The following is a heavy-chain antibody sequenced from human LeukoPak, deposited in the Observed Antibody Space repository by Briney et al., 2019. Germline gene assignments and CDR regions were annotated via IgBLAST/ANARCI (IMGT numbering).Heavy chain of an antibody. Sequence: SETLSLTCTVSGGSIRSNNYYWGWIRQPPGKGLEWIGSIYYHGSTYYNPSLKSRVTISVDTSKNQFSLKLSSVTATDTAVYYCARAGYSGSDFSVWGKGSTVTVSS. V-gene: IGHV4-39*07. CDR2: IYYHGST. D-gene: IGHD5-12*01. J-gene: IGHJ6*04. CDR3: ARAGYSGSDFSV. CDR1: GGSIRSNNYY.